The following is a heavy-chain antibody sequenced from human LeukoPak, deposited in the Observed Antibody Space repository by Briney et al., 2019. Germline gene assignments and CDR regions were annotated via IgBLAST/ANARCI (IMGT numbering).Heavy chain of an antibody. Sequence: ASVKVSCKASGYTFTSYYMHWVRQAPGQGLEWMGIINPSGGSTSYAQKFQGRVTMTRDTSTSTVYMELSSLRSEDTAVYYCARGGADGGWYSDWFDPWGQGTLVTVSS. V-gene: IGHV1-46*01. CDR3: ARGGADGGWYSDWFDP. D-gene: IGHD6-19*01. CDR1: GYTFTSYY. CDR2: INPSGGST. J-gene: IGHJ5*02.